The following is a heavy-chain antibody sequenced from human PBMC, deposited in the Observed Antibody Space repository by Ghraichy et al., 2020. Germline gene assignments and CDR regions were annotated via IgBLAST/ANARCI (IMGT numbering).Heavy chain of an antibody. D-gene: IGHD4/OR15-4a*01. Sequence: SQTLSLTCTVSGGSISSSSYYWGWIRQPPGKGLEWIGSIYYSGSTYYNPSLKSRVTISVDTSKNQFSLKLSSVTAADTAVYYCASHVVLTDAFDIWGQGTMVTVSS. CDR2: IYYSGST. CDR1: GGSISSSSYY. J-gene: IGHJ3*02. CDR3: ASHVVLTDAFDI. V-gene: IGHV4-39*01.